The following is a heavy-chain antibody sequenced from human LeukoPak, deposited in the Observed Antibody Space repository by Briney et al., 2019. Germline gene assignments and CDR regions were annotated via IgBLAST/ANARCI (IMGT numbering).Heavy chain of an antibody. D-gene: IGHD6-13*01. V-gene: IGHV3-74*01. CDR1: GFTFSNSW. CDR2: INTDGSAA. CDR3: ARGTAITAGIDY. Sequence: GGSLRLSCAASGFTFSNSWMHWVCQAPGKGLVWVSHINTDGSAATYGDPAKGRFTVSRDNAKNTLFLQMSSLRVEDTGVYYCARGTAITAGIDYWGQGTLVTVSS. J-gene: IGHJ4*02.